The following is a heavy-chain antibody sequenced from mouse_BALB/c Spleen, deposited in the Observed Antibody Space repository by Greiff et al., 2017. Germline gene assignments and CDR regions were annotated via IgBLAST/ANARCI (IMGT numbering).Heavy chain of an antibody. J-gene: IGHJ3*01. CDR2: ISYSGST. CDR1: GDSITSGY. CDR3: ARSKYGNLAWFAY. V-gene: IGHV3-8*02. D-gene: IGHD2-10*02. Sequence: EVKLQESGPSLVKPSQTLSLTCSVTGDSITSGYWNWIRKFPGNKLEYMGYISYSGSTYYNPSLKSRISITRDTSKNQYYLQLNSVTTEDTATYYCARSKYGNLAWFAYWGQGTLVTVSA.